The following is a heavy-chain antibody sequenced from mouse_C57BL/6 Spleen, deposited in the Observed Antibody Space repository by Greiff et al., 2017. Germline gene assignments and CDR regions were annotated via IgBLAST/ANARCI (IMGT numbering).Heavy chain of an antibody. Sequence: QVQLQQPGAELVRPGSSVKLSCKASGYTFTSYWMDWVKQRPGQGLEWIGNIYPSDSETHYNQKFKDKATLTVDKSSSTAYMQLSSLTSEDSAVYYCARLLYGSRSSWFAYWGQGTLVTVSA. V-gene: IGHV1-61*01. CDR2: IYPSDSET. CDR1: GYTFTSYW. CDR3: ARLLYGSRSSWFAY. J-gene: IGHJ3*01. D-gene: IGHD1-1*01.